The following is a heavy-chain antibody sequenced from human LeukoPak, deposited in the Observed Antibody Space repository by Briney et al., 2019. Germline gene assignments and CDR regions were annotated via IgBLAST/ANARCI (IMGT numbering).Heavy chain of an antibody. V-gene: IGHV4-59*01. CDR1: GGSISSYY. CDR3: ARAVFSKNSNYDWFDP. Sequence: SETLSLTCTVSGGSISSYYWSWIRQPPGKGLEWIGYIYYSGSTNYNPSLKSRVTISVDTSKNQFSLKLSSVTAADTAVYYCARAVFSKNSNYDWFDPWGQGTLVTVSS. CDR2: IYYSGST. D-gene: IGHD4-11*01. J-gene: IGHJ5*02.